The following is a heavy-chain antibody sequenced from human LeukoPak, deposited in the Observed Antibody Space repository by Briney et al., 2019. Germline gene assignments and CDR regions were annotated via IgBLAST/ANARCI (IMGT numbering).Heavy chain of an antibody. CDR3: AKGDWELGSTGYFDY. V-gene: IGHV3-30*18. J-gene: IGHJ4*02. D-gene: IGHD1-26*01. CDR2: ISYDGSSK. Sequence: GGSLRLSCAASGFTFSSYAMHWVRQAPGKGLEWVAVISYDGSSKYYADSVKGRSIISRDNSKNTLFVQMNSLRPEDTAVYYCAKGDWELGSTGYFDYWGQGTLVTVSS. CDR1: GFTFSSYA.